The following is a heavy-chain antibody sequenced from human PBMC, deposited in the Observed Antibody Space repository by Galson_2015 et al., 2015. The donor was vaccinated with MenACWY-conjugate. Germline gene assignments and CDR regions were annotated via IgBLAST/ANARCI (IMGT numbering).Heavy chain of an antibody. V-gene: IGHV5-51*01. CDR3: ASSGLNEPLRDWYFDL. CDR1: GYSFTSYW. Sequence: QSGAEVKKPGESLKISCKGSGYSFTSYWIGWVRQMPGKGLEWMGIIYPGDSDTRYSPSFQGQVTISADKSISTAYQQWSSLKASDTAMYYCASSGLNEPLRDWYFDLWGRGTLVTVSS. J-gene: IGHJ2*01. CDR2: IYPGDSDT. D-gene: IGHD1-14*01.